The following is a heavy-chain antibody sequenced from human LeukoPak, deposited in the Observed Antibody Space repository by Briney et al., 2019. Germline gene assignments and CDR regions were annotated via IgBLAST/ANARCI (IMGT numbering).Heavy chain of an antibody. D-gene: IGHD3-3*01. CDR2: IYYSGST. Sequence: SETLSPTCTVSGGSISSYYWSWIRQPPGKGLEWIGYIYYSGSTNYNPSLNSRVTISVDMSKNQFSLKLSSVTAADTAVYYCARAPYFDFWTGYYFDYWGLGTLVTVSS. CDR3: ARAPYFDFWTGYYFDY. J-gene: IGHJ4*02. CDR1: GGSISSYY. V-gene: IGHV4-59*01.